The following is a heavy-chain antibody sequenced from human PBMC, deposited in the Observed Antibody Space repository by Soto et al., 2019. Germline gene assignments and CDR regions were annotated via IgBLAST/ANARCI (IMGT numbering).Heavy chain of an antibody. V-gene: IGHV4-59*01. CDR3: ARGHYDFWSGWWFAP. Sequence: PSATRSLTGTVSGGSISSYYWSWIRQPPGKGLEWIGYIYYSGSTNYNPSLKSRVTISVDTSKNQFSLKLSSVTAADTAVYYCARGHYDFWSGWWFAPWGQGTLVTVSS. J-gene: IGHJ5*02. D-gene: IGHD3-3*01. CDR1: GGSISSYY. CDR2: IYYSGST.